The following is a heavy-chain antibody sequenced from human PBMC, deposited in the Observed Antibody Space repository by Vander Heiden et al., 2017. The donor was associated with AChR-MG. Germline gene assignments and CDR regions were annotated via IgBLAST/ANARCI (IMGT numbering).Heavy chain of an antibody. CDR1: GFTFDDYA. CDR2: ISWNSGSI. V-gene: IGHV3-9*01. Sequence: EVQLVESGGGLVQPGRSLRLSCAASGFTFDDYAMHWVRQAPGKGLEWVSGISWNSGSIGYADSVKGRFTISRDNAKNSLYLQMNSLRAEDTALYYCARGKTGEFDYRGQGTLVTVSS. CDR3: ARGKTGEFDY. J-gene: IGHJ4*02. D-gene: IGHD3-16*01.